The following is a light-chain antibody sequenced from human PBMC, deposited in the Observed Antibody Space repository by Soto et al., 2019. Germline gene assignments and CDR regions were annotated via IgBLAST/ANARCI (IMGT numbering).Light chain of an antibody. V-gene: IGKV1-39*01. J-gene: IGKJ4*01. CDR3: QQSYSFPT. CDR1: RSIGNF. CDR2: SAS. Sequence: DIQVSQSPSSLSAFVGDRVNITCRASRSIGNFLNWYQQKPGTVPKVLIYSASSLQSGVPSRFSGSGFGTDFTLTISGLQFEDFAYYYGQQSYSFPTFGGGTRVEIK.